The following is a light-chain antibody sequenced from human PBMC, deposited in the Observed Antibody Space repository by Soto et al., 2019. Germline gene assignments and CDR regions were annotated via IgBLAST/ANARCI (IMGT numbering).Light chain of an antibody. Sequence: QPVLTQPPSASASLGASVKLTCTLSSGHNSYAIAWHQQQPEKGPRYLMKLNSDGSHSKGDGIPDRFSGSSSGAERYLTISSLQSEDEAEYYCQTWSTDIRVFGGGTKLTVL. V-gene: IGLV4-69*01. CDR2: LNSDGSH. J-gene: IGLJ3*02. CDR1: SGHNSYA. CDR3: QTWSTDIRV.